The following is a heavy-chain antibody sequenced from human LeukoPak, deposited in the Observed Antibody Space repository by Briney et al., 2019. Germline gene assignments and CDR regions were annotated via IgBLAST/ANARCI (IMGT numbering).Heavy chain of an antibody. CDR1: GGSISSGDYY. J-gene: IGHJ4*02. CDR2: IYYSGST. CDR3: ARGTYDFWSGSHFDY. D-gene: IGHD3-3*01. V-gene: IGHV4-30-4*01. Sequence: SETLSLTCTVSGGSISSGDYYWSWIRQPPGTGLEWIGYIYYSGSTYYNPSLKSRVTISVDTSKNQFSLKLSSVTAADTAVYYCARGTYDFWSGSHFDYWGQGTLVTVSS.